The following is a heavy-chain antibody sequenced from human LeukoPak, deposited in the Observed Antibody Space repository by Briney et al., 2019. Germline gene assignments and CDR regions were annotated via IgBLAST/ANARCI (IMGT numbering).Heavy chain of an antibody. CDR3: AREGSRYYDSSGYQVEYFQH. CDR2: IIPILGIA. Sequence: SVKVSCXASGGTFSSYTISWVRQAPGQGLEWMGRIIPILGIANYAQKFQGRVTITADKSTSTAYIELSSLRSEDTAVYYCAREGSRYYDSSGYQVEYFQHWGQGTLVTVSS. V-gene: IGHV1-69*04. CDR1: GGTFSSYT. J-gene: IGHJ1*01. D-gene: IGHD3-22*01.